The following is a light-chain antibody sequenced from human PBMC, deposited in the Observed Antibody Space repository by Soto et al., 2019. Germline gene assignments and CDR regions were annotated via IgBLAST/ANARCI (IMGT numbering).Light chain of an antibody. Sequence: EIVLTQSPGTLSFSPGERATLSCRASQSVTSTYLAWYQQKPGQAPRLLIYGASSRAIGIPARFSGSGSGTEFTLTISSLQSEDFAVYYCQQYNNWPVTFGQGTRLEIK. J-gene: IGKJ5*01. V-gene: IGKV3D-15*01. CDR3: QQYNNWPVT. CDR2: GAS. CDR1: QSVTSTY.